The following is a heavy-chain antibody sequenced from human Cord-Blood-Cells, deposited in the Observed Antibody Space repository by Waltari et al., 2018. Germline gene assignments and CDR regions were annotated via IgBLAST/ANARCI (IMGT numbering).Heavy chain of an antibody. D-gene: IGHD7-27*01. CDR2: ISSSSSYI. CDR3: ARSPNWYFDY. Sequence: EVQLVESGGGLVKPGGSLRLSCAASGFPSSSYSMNWVRQAPGKGLEWVSSISSSSSYIYYADSVKGRFTISRDNAKNSLYLQMNSLRAEDTAVYYCARSPNWYFDYWGQGTLVTVSS. J-gene: IGHJ4*02. CDR1: GFPSSSYS. V-gene: IGHV3-21*01.